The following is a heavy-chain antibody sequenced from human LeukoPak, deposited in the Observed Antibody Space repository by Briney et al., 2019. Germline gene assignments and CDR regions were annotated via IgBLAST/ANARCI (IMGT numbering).Heavy chain of an antibody. V-gene: IGHV4-4*07. D-gene: IGHD1-1*01. J-gene: IGHJ3*02. CDR2: IYSSGST. CDR1: GVSISSYY. Sequence: PSETLSLTCTVSGVSISSYYWSWIRQAPGKGLEWIGRIYSSGSTRYKPYLQSRVSISVDTSKNQLSLNVNSVTAANTAVYYCARDWEYNWNEVGHAFDIWGQGAMVTVSS. CDR3: ARDWEYNWNEVGHAFDI.